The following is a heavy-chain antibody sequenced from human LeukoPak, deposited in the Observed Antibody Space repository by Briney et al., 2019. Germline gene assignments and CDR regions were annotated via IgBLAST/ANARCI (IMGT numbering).Heavy chain of an antibody. CDR2: INPNSGGT. CDR3: AREAVVPSGGDY. J-gene: IGHJ4*02. CDR1: GYTFTGYY. Sequence: GASVKVSCKASGYTFTGYYMHWVRQAPGQGLEWMGWINPNSGGTNYAQKFQGRVTMTTDTSTSTASMYLRSQRSSDKDVYFCAREAVVPSGGDYWGQETLVTVSS. V-gene: IGHV1-2*02. D-gene: IGHD2-2*01.